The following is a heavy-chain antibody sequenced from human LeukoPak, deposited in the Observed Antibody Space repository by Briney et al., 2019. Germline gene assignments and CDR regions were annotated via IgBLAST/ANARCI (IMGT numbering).Heavy chain of an antibody. Sequence: PSQTLSLTCAGSGGSISSGGYSWSWIRQPPGKGLEWIGYIYHSGSTYYSPSLKSRVTISVDRSKNQFSLKLSSVTAADTAVYYCARSVDYYYGMDVWGQGTTVTVSS. CDR1: GGSISSGGYS. CDR2: IYHSGST. CDR3: ARSVDYYYGMDV. V-gene: IGHV4-30-2*01. J-gene: IGHJ6*02.